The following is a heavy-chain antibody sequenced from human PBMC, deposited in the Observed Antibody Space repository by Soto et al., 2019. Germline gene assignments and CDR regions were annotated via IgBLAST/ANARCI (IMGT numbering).Heavy chain of an antibody. CDR1: GFTFSSYA. V-gene: IGHV3-23*01. Sequence: EVQLLESGGGLVQPGGSLRLSCAASGFTFSSYAMSWVRQAPGKGLEWVSAISGSGGSTYYADSVKGRFTIYRDNSKNTLYLQMNSLRAEDTAVYYCAKAPTNYGSGSYYYYWGQGTLVTVSS. J-gene: IGHJ4*02. CDR3: AKAPTNYGSGSYYYY. D-gene: IGHD3-10*01. CDR2: ISGSGGST.